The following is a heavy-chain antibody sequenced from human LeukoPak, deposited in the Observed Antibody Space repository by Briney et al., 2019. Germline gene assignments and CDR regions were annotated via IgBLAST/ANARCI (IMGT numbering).Heavy chain of an antibody. CDR3: ARGLRVSAYYCGSDRL. CDR1: GFTFSSYR. J-gene: IGHJ4*01. CDR2: ISSSSSYI. Sequence: GGSLRLSCAASGFTFSSYRMNWVRQAPGKGLEWVSYISSSSSYIYYADSVKGRFTISRDNAKNSLYLQMNSLRAEDTAVYYCARGLRVSAYYCGSDRLWGQGNLVTGSS. V-gene: IGHV3-21*01. D-gene: IGHD3-10*01.